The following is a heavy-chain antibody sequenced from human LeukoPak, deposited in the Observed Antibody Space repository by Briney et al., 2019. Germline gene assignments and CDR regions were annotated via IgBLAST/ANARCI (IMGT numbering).Heavy chain of an antibody. V-gene: IGHV3-21*01. CDR1: GFTFSSYS. CDR2: ISSSSSYI. D-gene: IGHD5-24*01. Sequence: GGSLRLSCAASGFTFSSYSMNWVRQAPGKGLEWVSSISSSSSYIYYADSVKGRFTISRDNAKNSLYLQMNSLRAEDTAVYYCARVGDGYNYPHYYYYMDVWGKGTTVTVSS. CDR3: ARVGDGYNYPHYYYYMDV. J-gene: IGHJ6*03.